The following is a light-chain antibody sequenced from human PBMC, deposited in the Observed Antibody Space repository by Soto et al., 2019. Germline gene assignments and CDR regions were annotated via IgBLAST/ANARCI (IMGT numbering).Light chain of an antibody. J-gene: IGLJ1*01. Sequence: QSVLTQPPSASGSPGQSVTISCTGTSSDVGGYDYVSWYQQHPGKVPKLMIYEVSKQPSGVPDRFSGSKSGNTASLTVSGLQAEDEADYYCSSYAGSNIYVFGTGTKVTVL. CDR3: SSYAGSNIYV. CDR1: SSDVGGYDY. CDR2: EVS. V-gene: IGLV2-8*01.